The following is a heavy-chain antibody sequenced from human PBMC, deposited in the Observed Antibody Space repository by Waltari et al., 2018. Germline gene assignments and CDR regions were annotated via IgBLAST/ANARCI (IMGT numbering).Heavy chain of an antibody. CDR1: GYTFTSYD. Sequence: QVQLVQSGAEVKKPGASVKVSCKASGYTFTSYDINWVRQATGQGLEWMGWINPNSGTTGYAQKFQGRVTITRNTSISTADMELSSLRSEDTAVYYCARSEYLSGQFDYWGQGTLVTVSS. D-gene: IGHD2-2*02. CDR3: ARSEYLSGQFDY. V-gene: IGHV1-8*03. J-gene: IGHJ4*02. CDR2: INPNSGTT.